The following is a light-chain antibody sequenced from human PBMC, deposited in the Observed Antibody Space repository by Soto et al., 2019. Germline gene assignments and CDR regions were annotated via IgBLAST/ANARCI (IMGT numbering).Light chain of an antibody. CDR1: QSVTSSF. J-gene: IGKJ5*01. CDR3: QQYGRSPIT. Sequence: EIVLTQSPGTLSLSPGERATLSCRASQSVTSSFLAWLQQKPGQAPRLLIYDTSKGATGIPDRFSGSGSGTDFTLTISRLEPEDFAMYYCQQYGRSPITFGQRTRLEIK. CDR2: DTS. V-gene: IGKV3-20*01.